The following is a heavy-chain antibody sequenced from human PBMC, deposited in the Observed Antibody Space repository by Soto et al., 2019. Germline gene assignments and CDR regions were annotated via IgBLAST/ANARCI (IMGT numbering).Heavy chain of an antibody. CDR3: ARYNWNDDGDY. Sequence: QVQLQESGPGLVKPSETLSLTCTVSGGSVSSGSYYWSWIRQPPGKGLEWIGYIYYSETTNYNPPLKSRVTISVDTSKNQFALKLNSVTAADTAVYYCARYNWNDDGDYWGQGTLVTVSS. J-gene: IGHJ4*02. CDR1: GGSVSSGSYY. V-gene: IGHV4-61*01. CDR2: IYYSETT. D-gene: IGHD1-20*01.